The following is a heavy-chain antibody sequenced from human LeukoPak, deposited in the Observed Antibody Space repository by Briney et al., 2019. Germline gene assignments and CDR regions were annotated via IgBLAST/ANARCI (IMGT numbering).Heavy chain of an antibody. Sequence: GGSLRLSCAVSGLTFNSYAMSWVRQAPGKGLEWVSAISKSGDHTYYAASAKGRFTIYRDNSKNTQYLQMSSLRAEDTAVYYCATSWGPDTSAFRWGRDGMDVWGQGTTVIVS. CDR2: ISKSGDHT. V-gene: IGHV3-23*01. J-gene: IGHJ6*02. D-gene: IGHD3-16*01. CDR3: ATSWGPDTSAFRWGRDGMDV. CDR1: GLTFNSYA.